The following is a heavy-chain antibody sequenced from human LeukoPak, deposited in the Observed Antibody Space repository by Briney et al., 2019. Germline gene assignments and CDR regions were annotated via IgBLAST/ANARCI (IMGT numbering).Heavy chain of an antibody. D-gene: IGHD3-10*01. CDR3: ARGRFAELLFDI. CDR1: GYSISSGYY. V-gene: IGHV4-38-2*02. CDR2: IYHTGET. Sequence: PSETLSLTCTVAGYSISSGYYWGWLRQSPGKGLEWIASIYHTGETHYHPSLKSRVSISVDTSNNQFSLRSTSATAADMAMYYCARGRFAELLFDIWGQGTLVTVSS. J-gene: IGHJ4*02.